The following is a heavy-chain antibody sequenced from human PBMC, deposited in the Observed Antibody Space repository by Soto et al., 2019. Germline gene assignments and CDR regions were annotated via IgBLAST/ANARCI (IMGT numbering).Heavy chain of an antibody. D-gene: IGHD4-17*01. Sequence: SETLSLTCTVSGGSISRYYWSWIRQHPGKGLEWIGYIYYSGSTYYNPSLKSRVTISVDTSKNQFSLKLSSVTAADTAVYYCARDFGYGGNSRSFDYWGQGTLVTVSS. J-gene: IGHJ4*02. CDR1: GGSISRYY. V-gene: IGHV4-31*03. CDR2: IYYSGST. CDR3: ARDFGYGGNSRSFDY.